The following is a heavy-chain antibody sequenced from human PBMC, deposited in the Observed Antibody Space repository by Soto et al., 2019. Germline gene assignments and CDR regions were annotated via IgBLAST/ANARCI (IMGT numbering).Heavy chain of an antibody. D-gene: IGHD3-22*01. CDR3: AKDPGPAYYYDPYYGMDV. Sequence: EVQLLESGGGLVQPGGSLRLSCAASGFTFSSYAMSWVRQAPGKGLEWVSAISGSGGSTYYADSVKGRFTISRDNSKNTLYLQMNSLRAEDTAVYYCAKDPGPAYYYDPYYGMDVWGQGTTVTVSS. J-gene: IGHJ6*02. CDR1: GFTFSSYA. CDR2: ISGSGGST. V-gene: IGHV3-23*01.